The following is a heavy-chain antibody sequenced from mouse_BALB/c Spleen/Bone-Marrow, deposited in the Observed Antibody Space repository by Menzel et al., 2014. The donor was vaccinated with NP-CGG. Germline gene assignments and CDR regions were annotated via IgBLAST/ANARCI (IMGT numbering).Heavy chain of an antibody. V-gene: IGHV1-7*01. D-gene: IGHD1-1*01. Sequence: VQLQQSGAELAKPGASVKISCKASGYTFTNYWMHWVKQRPGQGLEWIGYINPSTGYTEYNQKFKDKATLTADKSSSTAYMQLSSLTSEDSAVYYCARIYYYGRDYWGQGTTHTVSS. CDR1: GYTFTNYW. CDR2: INPSTGYT. J-gene: IGHJ2*01. CDR3: ARIYYYGRDY.